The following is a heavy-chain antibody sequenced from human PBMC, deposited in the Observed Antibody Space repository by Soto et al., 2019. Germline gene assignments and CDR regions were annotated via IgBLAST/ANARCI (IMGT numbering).Heavy chain of an antibody. D-gene: IGHD6-19*01. J-gene: IGHJ4*02. CDR2: IYYSGST. V-gene: IGHV4-59*01. Sequence: LSLTCTVSGGSISSYYWSWIRQPPGKGLEWIGYIYYSGSTNYNPSLKSRVTISVDTSKNQFSLKLSSVTAADTAVYYCARTRIVGIAVFFDYWGQGTLVTVSS. CDR3: ARTRIVGIAVFFDY. CDR1: GGSISSYY.